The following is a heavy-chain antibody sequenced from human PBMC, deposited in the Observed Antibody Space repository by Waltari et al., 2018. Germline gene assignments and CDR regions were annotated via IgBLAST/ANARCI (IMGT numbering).Heavy chain of an antibody. CDR3: VRGKMYSRPYFDY. CDR2: IHHSGSI. D-gene: IGHD6-13*01. Sequence: QMQLQQWGAGLLKPSETLSLTCAVSGESFIGYYWNWVRQPPGRGLEWLGEIHHSGSINYNPSLESRVTISHAMSKNQFSLKLTSVTAADTAVYYCVRGKMYSRPYFDYWGQGTLVTVSS. CDR1: GESFIGYY. J-gene: IGHJ4*02. V-gene: IGHV4-34*01.